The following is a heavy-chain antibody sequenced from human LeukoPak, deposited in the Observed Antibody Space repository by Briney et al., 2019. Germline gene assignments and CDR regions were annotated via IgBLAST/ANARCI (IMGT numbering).Heavy chain of an antibody. D-gene: IGHD4-17*01. CDR3: AKDLHGDYGDYFDY. Sequence: PGGSLRLSCTASGFTFSIYPLHWVRQAPGKGLAYVSAISKNGESTYYADSVKGRLTISRDNSKNTLYLQMNSLRAEDTAVYYCAKDLHGDYGDYFDYWGPGTLVTVSS. CDR2: ISKNGEST. V-gene: IGHV3-64*04. CDR1: GFTFSIYP. J-gene: IGHJ4*02.